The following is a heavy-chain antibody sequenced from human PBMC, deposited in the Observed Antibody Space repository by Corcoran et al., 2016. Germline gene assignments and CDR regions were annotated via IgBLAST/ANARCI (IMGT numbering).Heavy chain of an antibody. CDR1: GGTFSSYA. V-gene: IGHV1-69*06. CDR2: IIPIFGTA. Sequence: QVQLVQSGAEVKKPGSSVKVSCKASGGTFSSYAISWVRQAPGQGLEWMGGIIPIFGTANYAQKFQGRVTITADKSTSTAYMELSSLRSEDTAVYYCAGRGNAGYSYGRNYYYYGMDVWGQGTTVTVSS. J-gene: IGHJ6*02. CDR3: AGRGNAGYSYGRNYYYYGMDV. D-gene: IGHD5-18*01.